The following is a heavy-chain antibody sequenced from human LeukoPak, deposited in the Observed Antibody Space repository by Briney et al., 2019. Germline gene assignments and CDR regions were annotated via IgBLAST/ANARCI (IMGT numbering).Heavy chain of an antibody. V-gene: IGHV1-18*01. CDR2: INAYNGNT. J-gene: IGHJ4*02. CDR1: GYTFTSYG. CDR3: ARDPMVKARIAVAGTRGDY. D-gene: IGHD6-19*01. Sequence: ASVKFSCKASGYTFTSYGISWVRQAPGQGLEWMGWINAYNGNTNYAQKLQGRVTMTTDTSTSTAYMELRSLRSDDTAVYYCARDPMVKARIAVAGTRGDYWGQGTLVTISS.